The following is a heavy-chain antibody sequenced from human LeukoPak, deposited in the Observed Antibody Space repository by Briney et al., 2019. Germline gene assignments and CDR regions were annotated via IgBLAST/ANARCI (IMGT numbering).Heavy chain of an antibody. V-gene: IGHV3-53*01. Sequence: GGSLRLSCAASEFSVGSNYMTWVRQAPGKGLEWVSGLSGSGGITNYANSVKGRFTISRDNAKNSLYLQMNSLRAEDTAVYYCARPYYDSSGWDYMDVWGKGTTVTISS. CDR2: LSGSGGIT. CDR3: ARPYYDSSGWDYMDV. CDR1: EFSVGSNY. D-gene: IGHD3-22*01. J-gene: IGHJ6*03.